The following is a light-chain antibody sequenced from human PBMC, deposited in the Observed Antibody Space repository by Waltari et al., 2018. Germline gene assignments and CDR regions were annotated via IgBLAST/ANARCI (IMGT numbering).Light chain of an antibody. J-gene: IGLJ1*01. Sequence: SYDLTQPPSVSVSPGQTARITCSGHELPSKYAYWFQQTSGQAPRVVIYEDTKRPSGIPVRFSGSSSGTVATLTITGAQVDDEADYYCYSSDSTGLRVFGGGTTVVVL. CDR3: YSSDSTGLRV. CDR1: ELPSKY. V-gene: IGLV3-10*01. CDR2: EDT.